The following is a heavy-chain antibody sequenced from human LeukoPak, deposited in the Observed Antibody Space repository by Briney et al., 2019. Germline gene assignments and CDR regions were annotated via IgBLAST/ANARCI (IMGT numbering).Heavy chain of an antibody. V-gene: IGHV3-43*02. CDR3: AKGVRSGTYYNCFDP. CDR1: GFXLDDSA. D-gene: IGHD1-26*01. CDR2: ISGDGDNT. J-gene: IGHJ5*02. Sequence: GGSLRLSCVASGFXLDDSALHWVRQAPGKGREWISLISGDGDNTYYADSVKGRFTISRDTSTSSLYLQMSSLRAEDTAFYYCAKGVRSGTYYNCFDPWGQGTLVTVSS.